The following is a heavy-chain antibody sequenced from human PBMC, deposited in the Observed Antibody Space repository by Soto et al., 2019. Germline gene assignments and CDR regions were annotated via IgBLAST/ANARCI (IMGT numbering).Heavy chain of an antibody. CDR2: IKSKADGETK. V-gene: IGHV3-15*01. CDR3: CVVKRLDQYSTSGYWFDP. Sequence: GGSLRLSCAASGFTFSHAWMSWVRQAPGKGLEWVGRIKSKADGETKDYGAPVRGRFTISRDDAKDTLYLQMNSLRIEDTAVYYCCVVKRLDQYSTSGYWFDPWGPGTLVTVS. CDR1: GFTFSHAW. D-gene: IGHD2-15*01. J-gene: IGHJ5*02.